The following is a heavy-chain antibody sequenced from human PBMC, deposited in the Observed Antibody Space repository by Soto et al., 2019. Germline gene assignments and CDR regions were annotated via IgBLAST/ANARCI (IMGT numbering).Heavy chain of an antibody. D-gene: IGHD3-10*01. V-gene: IGHV3-23*01. Sequence: EVQLLESGGGLVQPGGSLRLSCAASGFTFSSYAMSWVRQAPGKGLEWVSAISGSGGSTYYADSVKGRFTISRDNSKNTLYLQMNSLRAEDMAVYYCAKAVALWFGEYPIDYWGQGTLVTVSS. CDR3: AKAVALWFGEYPIDY. CDR2: ISGSGGST. J-gene: IGHJ4*02. CDR1: GFTFSSYA.